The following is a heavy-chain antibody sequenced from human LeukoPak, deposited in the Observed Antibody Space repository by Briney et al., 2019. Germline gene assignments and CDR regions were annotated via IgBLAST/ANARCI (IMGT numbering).Heavy chain of an antibody. V-gene: IGHV3-66*02. J-gene: IGHJ6*02. D-gene: IGHD1-7*01. Sequence: GGSLRLSCAASGFTVSSNYMSWVRQAPGKGLEWVSVIYSGCSTYYADSVKGRFTISRDNSKNTLYLQMNSLRAEDTAVYYCARDIERVTGTTYYYYYGMDVWGQGTTVTVSS. CDR3: ARDIERVTGTTYYYYYGMDV. CDR1: GFTVSSNY. CDR2: IYSGCST.